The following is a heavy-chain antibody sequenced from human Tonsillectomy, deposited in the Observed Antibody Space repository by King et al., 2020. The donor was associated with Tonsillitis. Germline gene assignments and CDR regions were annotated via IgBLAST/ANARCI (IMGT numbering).Heavy chain of an antibody. Sequence: VQLVESGGGVVRPGGSLRLSCAASGFTFSSYAMSWVRQAPGKGLEWVSGLSGSGGSTFYADSVKGRFTISRDNSKNMLFLQMNSLRAEDAAVYYCAKDVDVVPAAMNDYFDYWGQGTLVTVSS. CDR2: LSGSGGST. D-gene: IGHD2-2*01. CDR1: GFTFSSYA. CDR3: AKDVDVVPAAMNDYFDY. V-gene: IGHV3-23*04. J-gene: IGHJ4*02.